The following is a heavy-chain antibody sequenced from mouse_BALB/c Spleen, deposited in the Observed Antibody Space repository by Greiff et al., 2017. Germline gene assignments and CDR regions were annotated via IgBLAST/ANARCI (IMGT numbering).Heavy chain of an antibody. J-gene: IGHJ1*01. CDR3: ARWGITTVVDWYFDV. CDR1: GYTFTSYW. CDR2: INPNTGYT. Sequence: VQLQQSGAELAKPGASVKMSCKASGYTFTSYWMHWVKQRPGQGLEWIGYINPNTGYTEYNQKFKDKATLTADKSSSTAYMQLSSLTSEDSAVYYCARWGITTVVDWYFDVWGAGTTVTVSS. V-gene: IGHV1-7*01. D-gene: IGHD1-1*01.